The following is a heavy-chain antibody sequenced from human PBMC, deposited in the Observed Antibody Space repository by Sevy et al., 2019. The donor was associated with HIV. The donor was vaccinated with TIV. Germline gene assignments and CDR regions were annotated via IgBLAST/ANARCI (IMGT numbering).Heavy chain of an antibody. CDR1: GYTFTTYN. V-gene: IGHV1-18*01. Sequence: ASVKVSCKACGYTFTTYNIVWVRQAPGQGLEWLAWMSPYNGNKNYAQRVQGRVTMTTDTFTDTAFLELRSLEFDDTATYYCARGSTSWYDYWGQGTLVTVSS. CDR3: ARGSTSWYDY. CDR2: MSPYNGNK. J-gene: IGHJ4*02. D-gene: IGHD2-8*01.